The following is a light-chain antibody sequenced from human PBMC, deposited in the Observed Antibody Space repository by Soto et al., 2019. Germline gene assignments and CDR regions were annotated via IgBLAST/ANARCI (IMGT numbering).Light chain of an antibody. CDR1: TSNIGAGYD. CDR3: SLFTTSGTRV. J-gene: IGLJ3*02. Sequence: QSALTQPPSVSGALGQRVTISCTGITSNIGAGYDVHWYQLLPGRAPKLLIYGNTNRPSGVPDRFSGSKSATSASLAITGLQAEDEAIYYCSLFTTSGTRVFGGGTKLTVL. CDR2: GNT. V-gene: IGLV1-40*01.